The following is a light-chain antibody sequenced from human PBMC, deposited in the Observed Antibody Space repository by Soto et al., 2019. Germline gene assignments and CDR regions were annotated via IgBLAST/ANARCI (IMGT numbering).Light chain of an antibody. Sequence: QSALTQPASVSGSPGQSITISCTGTSSDVGGYNYVSWYQQHPGKAHKLMIYAVSYRPSGVSNRFSGSKSGNTASLTISGLQTEDEADYYCNSYTSSNTLYVFGTGTKVTVL. CDR2: AVS. V-gene: IGLV2-14*01. CDR1: SSDVGGYNY. CDR3: NSYTSSNTLYV. J-gene: IGLJ1*01.